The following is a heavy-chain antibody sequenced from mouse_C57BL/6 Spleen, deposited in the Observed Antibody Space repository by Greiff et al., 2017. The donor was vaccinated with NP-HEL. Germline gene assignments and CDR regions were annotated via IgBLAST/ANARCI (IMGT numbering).Heavy chain of an antibody. V-gene: IGHV1-61*01. J-gene: IGHJ4*01. Sequence: QVQLQQPGAELVRPGSSVKLSCKAFGYTFTSYWMDWVKQRPGQGLEWIGNIYPSDSETHYNQKFKDKATLTVDKSSSTAYMQLSSLTSEDSAVYYCARDEAMDYWGQGTSVTVSS. CDR3: ARDEAMDY. CDR2: IYPSDSET. CDR1: GYTFTSYW.